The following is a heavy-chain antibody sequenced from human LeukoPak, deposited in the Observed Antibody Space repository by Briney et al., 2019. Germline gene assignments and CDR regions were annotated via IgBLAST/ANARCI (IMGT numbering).Heavy chain of an antibody. D-gene: IGHD3-22*01. CDR2: ISAYNGNT. V-gene: IGHV1-18*01. CDR3: ARSADSSGPPDYFDY. CDR1: GYTFTSYG. Sequence: ASVKVSCKASGYTFTSYGISWVRQAPGQGLEWMGWISAYNGNTNYAQKLQGRVTMTTDTSTSTAYMELRSLRSDDTAVYYCARSADSSGPPDYFDYWGQGTLVTVSS. J-gene: IGHJ4*02.